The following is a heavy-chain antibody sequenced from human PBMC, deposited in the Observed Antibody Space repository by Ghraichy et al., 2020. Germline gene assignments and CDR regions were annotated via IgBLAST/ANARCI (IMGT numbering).Heavy chain of an antibody. D-gene: IGHD6-13*01. CDR1: GFTFSSYS. CDR3: ARDSPSAAGTDYYYYGMDV. CDR2: ISSSSSYI. Sequence: GGSLRLTCAASGFTFSSYSMNWVRQAPGKGLEWVSSISSSSSYIYYADSVKGRFTISRDNAKNSLYLQMNSLRAEDTAVYYCARDSPSAAGTDYYYYGMDVWGQGTTVTVSS. J-gene: IGHJ6*02. V-gene: IGHV3-21*01.